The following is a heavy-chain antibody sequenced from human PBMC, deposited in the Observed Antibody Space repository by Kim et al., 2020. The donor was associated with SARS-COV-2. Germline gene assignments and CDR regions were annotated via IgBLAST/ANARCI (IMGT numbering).Heavy chain of an antibody. V-gene: IGHV3-33*01. J-gene: IGHJ6*02. CDR2: K. CDR3: ARTPSYYYGMDV. Sequence: KYYAASVKGRLTISKDNYKNTLYLQMNSLRAEDTAVYYGARTPSYYYGMDVWGQGTTVTVSS.